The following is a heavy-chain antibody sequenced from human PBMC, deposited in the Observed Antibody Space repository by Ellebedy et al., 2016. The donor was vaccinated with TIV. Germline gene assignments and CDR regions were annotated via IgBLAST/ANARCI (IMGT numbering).Heavy chain of an antibody. CDR3: ARGGYCTNGVCYSLDY. V-gene: IGHV1-3*01. J-gene: IGHJ4*02. Sequence: ASVKVSXXASGYTFTSYAMHWVRQAPGQRLEWMGWINAGNGNTKYSQKFQGRVTITRDTSASTAYMELSSLRSEDTAVYYCARGGYCTNGVCYSLDYWGQGTLVTVSS. CDR1: GYTFTSYA. CDR2: INAGNGNT. D-gene: IGHD2-8*01.